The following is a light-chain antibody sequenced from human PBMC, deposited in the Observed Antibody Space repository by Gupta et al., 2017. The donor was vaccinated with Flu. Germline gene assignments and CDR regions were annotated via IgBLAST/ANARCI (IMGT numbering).Light chain of an antibody. CDR3: DSWNTSMSAWV. Sequence: TVTISCSGSSTNVGDNNVTWWHQLPGTDAKHLMYYNDKRPSGGPDRFSCSTSGSNAAPRTSGLQTGEEADDYCDSWNTSMSAWVFGGGTKLTVL. CDR2: YND. V-gene: IGLV1-51*01. J-gene: IGLJ3*02. CDR1: STNVGDNN.